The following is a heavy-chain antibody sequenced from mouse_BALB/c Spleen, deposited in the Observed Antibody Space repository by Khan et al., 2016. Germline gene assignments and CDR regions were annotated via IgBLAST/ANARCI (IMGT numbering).Heavy chain of an antibody. CDR1: GLTFSNNA. CDR2: ISSGGSFT. J-gene: IGHJ4*01. V-gene: IGHV5-9-3*01. CDR3: TRHGTNYYAMDY. Sequence: EVELVESGGGLVKPGGSLKLSCAASGLTFSNNAMSWVRQTPEKRLEWVATISSGGSFTYYPASVQGRFTISRDIARNTLYLQMSSLRSEDTAMYYCTRHGTNYYAMDYWGQGTSVTVSS. D-gene: IGHD1-1*01.